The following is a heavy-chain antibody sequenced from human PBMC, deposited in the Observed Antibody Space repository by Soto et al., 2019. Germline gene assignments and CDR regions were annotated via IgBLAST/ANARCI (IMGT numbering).Heavy chain of an antibody. Sequence: GGSLRLSCAASGFTFSSYAMSWVRQAPGKGLEWVSAISGSGGSTYYADSVKGRFTISRDNSKNTLYLQMNSLRAEDTAVYYCAKDLSKRATAPTGWFDPWGQGTLVTVSS. CDR3: AKDLSKRATAPTGWFDP. D-gene: IGHD4-4*01. CDR1: GFTFSSYA. V-gene: IGHV3-23*01. J-gene: IGHJ5*02. CDR2: ISGSGGST.